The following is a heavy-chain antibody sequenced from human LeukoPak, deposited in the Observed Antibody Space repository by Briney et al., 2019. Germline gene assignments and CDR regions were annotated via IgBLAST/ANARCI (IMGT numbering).Heavy chain of an antibody. CDR3: ARGLYCGGDCYSPPLDY. CDR1: GFTFSSYA. Sequence: PGGSLRLSCAASGFTFSSYAMHWVRQAPGKGLEWVAVISYDGSNKYYADSVKGRFTISRDNSKNTLYLQMNSLRAEDTAVYYCARGLYCGGDCYSPPLDYWGQGTLVTVSS. V-gene: IGHV3-30*04. CDR2: ISYDGSNK. D-gene: IGHD2-21*02. J-gene: IGHJ4*02.